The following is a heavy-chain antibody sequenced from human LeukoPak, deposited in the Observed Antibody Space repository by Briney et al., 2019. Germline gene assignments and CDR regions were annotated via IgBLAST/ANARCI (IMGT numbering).Heavy chain of an antibody. Sequence: SETLSLTCTVSGGSISSGSAYWNWIRQPAGKGLEWIGHIYATKNTNYSPSLKSRVNMSADTSKNQFSLKLSAVTAADTAVYYRARGLRYNWNYGISYYYYMDVWGKGTTVTVSS. V-gene: IGHV4-61*09. CDR3: ARGLRYNWNYGISYYYYMDV. D-gene: IGHD1-7*01. J-gene: IGHJ6*03. CDR2: IYATKNT. CDR1: GGSISSGSAY.